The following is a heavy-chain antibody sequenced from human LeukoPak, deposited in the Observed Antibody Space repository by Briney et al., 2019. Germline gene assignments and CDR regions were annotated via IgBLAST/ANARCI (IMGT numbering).Heavy chain of an antibody. J-gene: IGHJ5*02. CDR2: IYHSGST. Sequence: PSETLSLTCTVSGYSISSGYYWGWIRQPPGKGLEWIGSIYHSGSTYYNPSLKSRVTISVDTSKNQFSLKLSSVTAADTAVYYCARDKTMPRAWFDPWGQGTLVTVSS. D-gene: IGHD2-2*01. CDR3: ARDKTMPRAWFDP. CDR1: GYSISSGYY. V-gene: IGHV4-38-2*02.